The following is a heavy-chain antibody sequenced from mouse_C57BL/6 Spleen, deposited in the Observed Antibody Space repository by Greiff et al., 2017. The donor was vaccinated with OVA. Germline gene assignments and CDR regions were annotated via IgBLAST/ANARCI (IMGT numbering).Heavy chain of an antibody. J-gene: IGHJ3*01. Sequence: VQLQQSGPELVKPGASVKIPCKASGYTFTDYNMDWVKQSHGKSLEWIGDIYPNHVVTLYPQPFPCPATLTVDKSSSTAYMELRSLTSEDTAVYYCAREGDYPAWFAYWGQGTLVTVSA. CDR1: GYTFTDYN. CDR2: IYPNHVVT. CDR3: AREGDYPAWFAY. D-gene: IGHD2-4*01. V-gene: IGHV1-18*01.